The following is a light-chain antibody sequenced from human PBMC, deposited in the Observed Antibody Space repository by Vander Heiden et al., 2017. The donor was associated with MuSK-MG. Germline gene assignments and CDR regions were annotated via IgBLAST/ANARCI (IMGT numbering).Light chain of an antibody. CDR1: QSLSSNS. V-gene: IGKV3D-20*01. CDR3: QQDDSSPLT. CDR2: DAS. Sequence: EIVLTQSPATLSLSPGERATLSCGASQSLSSNSLAWYQQKPGRAPRLLIYDASSRATGIPDRFSGSGSGTDFTLTISRLEPDDFAVYYCQQDDSSPLTFGGGTKVEIK. J-gene: IGKJ4*01.